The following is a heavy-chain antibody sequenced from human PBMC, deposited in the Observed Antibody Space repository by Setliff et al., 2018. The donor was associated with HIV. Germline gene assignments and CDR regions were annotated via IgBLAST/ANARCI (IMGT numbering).Heavy chain of an antibody. CDR1: GYTFTSYG. V-gene: IGHV1-18*01. J-gene: IGHJ3*02. CDR3: ARVAWYYSFWSGLGDAFDI. Sequence: ASVKVSCKASGYTFTSYGISWVRQAPGQGLEWMGWISAYSGNTNYAQKLQGRVTMTTDTSTSTAYMELRSLRSGDTAVYYCARVAWYYSFWSGLGDAFDIWGQGTMVTVSS. CDR2: ISAYSGNT. D-gene: IGHD3-3*01.